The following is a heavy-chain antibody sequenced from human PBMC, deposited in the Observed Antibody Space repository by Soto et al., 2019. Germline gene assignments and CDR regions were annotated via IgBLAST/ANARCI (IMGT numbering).Heavy chain of an antibody. Sequence: GESLKISCKASGYSFTTYWIGWVRQMPGKGLEWMGIIYPGDSDTRYSPSFQGQVTISADKSISTAYLQWSGLKASDTAMYYCARRFKINNYYYGMDVWGQGTTVTVSS. CDR3: ARRFKINNYYYGMDV. V-gene: IGHV5-51*01. CDR1: GYSFTTYW. CDR2: IYPGDSDT. J-gene: IGHJ6*02.